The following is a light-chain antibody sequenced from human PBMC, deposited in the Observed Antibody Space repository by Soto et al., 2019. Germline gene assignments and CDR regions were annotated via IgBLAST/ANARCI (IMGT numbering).Light chain of an antibody. J-gene: IGLJ3*02. Sequence: QSVLTQPPSVSGAPGLRVTISCTGSSSNIGGGYDVHWYQQLPGKAPKLLIYSNTHRPSGVPDRFSGSKSGTSASLAITGLLAEDEADFYCKSYDSSLSGVVFGGGTKVTVL. CDR2: SNT. CDR1: SSNIGGGYD. V-gene: IGLV1-40*01. CDR3: KSYDSSLSGVV.